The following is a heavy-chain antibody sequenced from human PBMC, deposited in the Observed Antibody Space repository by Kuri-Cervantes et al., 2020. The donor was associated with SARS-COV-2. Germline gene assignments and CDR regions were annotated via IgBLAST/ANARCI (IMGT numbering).Heavy chain of an antibody. Sequence: SETLSLTCTVSGGSITSGGYYWSWIRQPPGKGLEWIGYIYRSGSTYYNPSLKSRVTISIDRSKNQFSLNLSSVTAADTAVYYCARGDGAYSSSSPFDYWGQGTLVTVSS. CDR2: IYRSGST. CDR1: GGSITSGGYY. D-gene: IGHD6-6*01. CDR3: ARGDGAYSSSSPFDY. V-gene: IGHV4-30-2*01. J-gene: IGHJ4*02.